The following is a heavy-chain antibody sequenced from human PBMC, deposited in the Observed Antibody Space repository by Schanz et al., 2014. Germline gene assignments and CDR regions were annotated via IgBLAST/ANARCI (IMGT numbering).Heavy chain of an antibody. V-gene: IGHV1-69*09. CDR2: IIPILGME. CDR3: ARDSQYSYYTSCPVGAFDI. J-gene: IGHJ2*01. CDR1: GGTFSSYA. D-gene: IGHD2-2*02. Sequence: QVQLVQSGAEVKKPGASVKVSCKASGGTFSSYAFSWVRQAPGQGLEWMGKIIPILGMENYAQKFQGRVTITADMSTSTVYMELSSLTSDDTAVYYCARDSQYSYYTSCPVGAFDIWGRGTLVTVSS.